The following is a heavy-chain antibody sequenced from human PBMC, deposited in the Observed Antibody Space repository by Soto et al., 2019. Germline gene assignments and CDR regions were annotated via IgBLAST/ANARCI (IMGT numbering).Heavy chain of an antibody. Sequence: ASVKVSCEASGYDFTSYYMHWVRQAPGQGLEWMGIINPSGGSTSYAQKFQGRVTMTRDTSTSTVYMELSSLRSEDTAVYYCERDSLTTVVTHHYYYGMDVWGQGTTVTVSS. V-gene: IGHV1-46*01. D-gene: IGHD4-17*01. CDR2: INPSGGST. J-gene: IGHJ6*02. CDR3: ERDSLTTVVTHHYYYGMDV. CDR1: GYDFTSYY.